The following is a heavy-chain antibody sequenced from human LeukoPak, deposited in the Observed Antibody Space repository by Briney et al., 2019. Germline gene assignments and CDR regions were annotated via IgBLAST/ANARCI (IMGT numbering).Heavy chain of an antibody. CDR3: ARVTGYTIEDYFDY. CDR1: GGSISSYY. V-gene: IGHV4-59*01. Sequence: PSETLSLTCSVSGGSISSYYWSWIRQPPGKGLEWIGYIYYSGSTNYNPSLKSRVTISVKTSKNQFSLKLRSVTAADTAVYYCARVTGYTIEDYFDYWGQGTLVTVSS. CDR2: IYYSGST. D-gene: IGHD3-9*01. J-gene: IGHJ4*02.